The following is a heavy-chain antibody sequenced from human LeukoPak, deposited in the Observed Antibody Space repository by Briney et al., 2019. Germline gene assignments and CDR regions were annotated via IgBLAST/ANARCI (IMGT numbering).Heavy chain of an antibody. CDR2: ISAYNGNT. CDR3: ARGPPLRYFDWLSHYYYYGMDV. V-gene: IGHV1-18*01. D-gene: IGHD3-9*01. Sequence: ASVKVSCKASGYTFTSYGISWVRQAPGQGLEWMGWISAYNGNTNYAQELQGRVTMTTDTSTSTAYMELRSLRSDDTAVYYCARGPPLRYFDWLSHYYYYGMDVWGQGTTVTVSS. J-gene: IGHJ6*02. CDR1: GYTFTSYG.